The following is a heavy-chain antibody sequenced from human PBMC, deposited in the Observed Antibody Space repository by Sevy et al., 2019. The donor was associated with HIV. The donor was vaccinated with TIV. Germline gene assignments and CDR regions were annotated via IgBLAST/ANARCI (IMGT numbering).Heavy chain of an antibody. CDR3: VKEGGGEGGDH. D-gene: IGHD2-21*01. J-gene: IGHJ4*02. CDR2: IQYDGSNK. Sequence: GGSLRLSCAASGFSFSSYGMHWVRQAPGKGLEWMSYIQYDGSNKDYADSVKGRFTISRDNSKKTLYLQMNSLRVEDTAVFYCVKEGGGEGGDHWGQGPLVTVSS. V-gene: IGHV3-30*02. CDR1: GFSFSSYG.